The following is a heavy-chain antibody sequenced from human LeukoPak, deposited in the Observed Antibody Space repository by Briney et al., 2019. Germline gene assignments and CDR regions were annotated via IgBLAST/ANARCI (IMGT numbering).Heavy chain of an antibody. D-gene: IGHD3-22*01. J-gene: IGHJ6*03. CDR2: INPNSGGT. Sequence: ASVKVSCKASGYTFTGYYMHWVRQAPGQALEWMGWINPNSGGTNYAQKFQGRVTMTRDTSISTAYMELSRLRSDDTAVYYCVRYYYDSSGPYYYYMDVWGKGTTVTISS. CDR3: VRYYYDSSGPYYYYMDV. CDR1: GYTFTGYY. V-gene: IGHV1-2*02.